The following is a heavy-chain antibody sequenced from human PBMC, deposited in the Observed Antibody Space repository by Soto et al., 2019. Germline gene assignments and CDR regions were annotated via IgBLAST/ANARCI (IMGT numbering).Heavy chain of an antibody. Sequence: GGSLRLSCAASGFTFSSYAMSWVRQAPGKGLEWVSAISGSGGSTYYADSVKGRFTISRDNSKNTLYLQMNSLRAEDTAVYYCAKDSPITIFGVAFGPFDYWGQGTLVTVSS. J-gene: IGHJ4*02. CDR1: GFTFSSYA. CDR3: AKDSPITIFGVAFGPFDY. D-gene: IGHD3-3*01. CDR2: ISGSGGST. V-gene: IGHV3-23*01.